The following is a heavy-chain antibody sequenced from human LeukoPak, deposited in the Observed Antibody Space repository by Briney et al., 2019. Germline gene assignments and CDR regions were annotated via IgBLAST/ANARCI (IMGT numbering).Heavy chain of an antibody. Sequence: GASVKVSCKASGGTFSSYAISWVRPAPGQRLEWMGWINAGNGDTKYSQNFQGRVTITRDTSASTSYMELSSLRSEDTAVYYCARGTVTRGSSWSNLFDYWGQGTLVTVSS. D-gene: IGHD6-13*01. CDR1: GGTFSSYA. J-gene: IGHJ4*02. CDR2: INAGNGDT. V-gene: IGHV1-3*01. CDR3: ARGTVTRGSSWSNLFDY.